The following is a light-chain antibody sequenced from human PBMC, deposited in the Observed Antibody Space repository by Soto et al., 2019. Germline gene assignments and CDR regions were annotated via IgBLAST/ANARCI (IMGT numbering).Light chain of an antibody. CDR1: RSDVGGYNY. J-gene: IGLJ1*01. V-gene: IGLV2-14*01. CDR3: SSYTSSSTLLNV. CDR2: EVS. Sequence: QSALTQPASVSGSPGQSITISCTGTRSDVGGYNYVSWYQQHPGKAPKLMIYEVSNRPSGVSNRFSGSKSGNTVSLTISGLEAEDEADYYCSSYTSSSTLLNVFGTGTKLTVL.